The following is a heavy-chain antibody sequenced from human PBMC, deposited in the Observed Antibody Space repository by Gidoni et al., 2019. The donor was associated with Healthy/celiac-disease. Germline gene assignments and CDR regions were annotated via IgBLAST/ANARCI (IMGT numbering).Heavy chain of an antibody. J-gene: IGHJ4*02. D-gene: IGHD5-18*01. V-gene: IGHV2-5*02. CDR3: AHSDTAMDFDY. Sequence: QITLKASGPTLLTPTQPLPLTCTFTGFSLSTSGVGVGWIRQPPGKALEWLALISWDDDKRYSTSLKSRLTITKDTSKNQVVLTMTNMDPVDTATDYCAHSDTAMDFDYWGQGTLVTVSS. CDR2: ISWDDDK. CDR1: GFSLSTSGVG.